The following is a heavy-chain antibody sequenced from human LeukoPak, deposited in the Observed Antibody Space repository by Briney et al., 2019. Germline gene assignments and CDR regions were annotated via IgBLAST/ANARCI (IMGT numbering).Heavy chain of an antibody. Sequence: GSSVKVSCKASGYTFTSYDINWVRQATGQGLEWMGWMNPNSGNTGYAQKFQGRVTMTRNTSISTAYMELSSLRSEDTAVYYCARSESSGYYVYYYYYGMDVWGQGTTVTVSS. CDR3: ARSESSGYYVYYYYYGMDV. D-gene: IGHD3-22*01. CDR1: GYTFTSYD. J-gene: IGHJ6*02. CDR2: MNPNSGNT. V-gene: IGHV1-8*01.